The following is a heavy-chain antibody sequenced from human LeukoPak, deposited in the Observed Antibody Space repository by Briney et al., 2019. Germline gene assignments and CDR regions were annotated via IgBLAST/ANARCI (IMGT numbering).Heavy chain of an antibody. J-gene: IGHJ4*02. D-gene: IGHD6-19*01. CDR1: GYTFTSYY. CDR2: NNPSGGST. V-gene: IGHV1-46*01. CDR3: ARDRRAYSSGWYVLGY. Sequence: ASVKVSCKASGYTFTSYYMHWVRQAPGQGLEWMGINNPSGGSTSYAQKFQGRVTMTRDMSTSTVYMELSSLRSEDTAVYYCARDRRAYSSGWYVLGYWGQGTLVTVSS.